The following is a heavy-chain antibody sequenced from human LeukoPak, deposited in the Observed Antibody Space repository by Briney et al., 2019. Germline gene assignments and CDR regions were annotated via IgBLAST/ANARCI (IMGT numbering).Heavy chain of an antibody. V-gene: IGHV3-11*06. CDR1: GGSISSSSYY. D-gene: IGHD3-10*01. Sequence: LSLTCTVSGGSISSSSYYWGWIRQPPGKGLEWVSYISSSSSYTSYADSVKGRFTISRDNAKNSLYLQMNSLRAEDTAVYYCARVWFGSFDYWGQGTLVTVSS. CDR3: ARVWFGSFDY. CDR2: ISSSSSYT. J-gene: IGHJ4*02.